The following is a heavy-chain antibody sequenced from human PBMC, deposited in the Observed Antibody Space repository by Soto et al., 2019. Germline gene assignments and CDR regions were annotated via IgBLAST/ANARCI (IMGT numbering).Heavy chain of an antibody. CDR3: ARDRNYYDSSGYYPVRHYYYGMDV. J-gene: IGHJ6*02. CDR1: GLTFSSYE. V-gene: IGHV3-48*03. D-gene: IGHD3-22*01. CDR2: ISSSGSTI. Sequence: GGSLRLSCAASGLTFSSYEMNWVRQAPGKGLEWVSYISSSGSTIYYADSVKGRFTISRDNAKNSLYLQMNSLRAEDTAVYYCARDRNYYDSSGYYPVRHYYYGMDVWGQGTTVTVSS.